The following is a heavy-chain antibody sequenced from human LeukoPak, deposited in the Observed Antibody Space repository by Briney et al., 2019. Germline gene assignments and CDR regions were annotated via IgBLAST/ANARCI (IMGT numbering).Heavy chain of an antibody. D-gene: IGHD3-10*01. CDR2: IYYSGST. CDR1: GGSISSSSYY. J-gene: IGHJ6*03. Sequence: SETLSLTCTVSGGSISSSSYYWSWIRQPPGKGLEWIGYIYYSGSTNYNPSLKSRVTISVDTSKNQFSLKLSSVTAADTAVYYCATDPGSYYMDVWGKGTTVTVSS. CDR3: ATDPGSYYMDV. V-gene: IGHV4-61*01.